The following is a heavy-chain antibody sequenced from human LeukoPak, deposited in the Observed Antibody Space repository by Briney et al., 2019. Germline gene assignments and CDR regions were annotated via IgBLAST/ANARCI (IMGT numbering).Heavy chain of an antibody. J-gene: IGHJ3*02. CDR2: IYPGDSDT. Sequence: GESLKISCKGSGYSFTSYWIGWVRQMPGKGLEWMGIIYPGDSDTRYSPSFRGQVTISADKSISTAYLQWSSLKASDTAMYYCARHKGFMGDLLATIEDDAFDIWGQGTMVTVSS. CDR1: GYSFTSYW. CDR3: ARHKGFMGDLLATIEDDAFDI. D-gene: IGHD5-12*01. V-gene: IGHV5-51*01.